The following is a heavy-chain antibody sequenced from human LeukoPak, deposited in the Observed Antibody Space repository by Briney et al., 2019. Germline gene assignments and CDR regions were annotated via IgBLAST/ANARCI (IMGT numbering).Heavy chain of an antibody. J-gene: IGHJ4*02. CDR2: ISGSGGST. V-gene: IGHV3-23*01. CDR1: GFTLSSYA. Sequence: GGSLRLSCAASGFTLSSYAMSWVRQVPGKGLEWVSAISGSGGSTYYADSVKGRFTISRDNSKNTLYLQMNSLRAEDTAVYYCAKGNQRVTRPFDYWGQGTPVTVSS. CDR3: AKGNQRVTRPFDY. D-gene: IGHD4-17*01.